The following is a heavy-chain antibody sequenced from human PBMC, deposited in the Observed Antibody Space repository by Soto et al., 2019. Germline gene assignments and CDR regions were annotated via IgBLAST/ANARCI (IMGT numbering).Heavy chain of an antibody. J-gene: IGHJ4*02. D-gene: IGHD3-16*02. CDR2: FDPEDGET. V-gene: IGHV1-24*01. CDR3: ATAVYRDDYIWGSYRYTGPDY. Sequence: QVQLVQSGAEVKKPGASVKVSCKVSGYTLTELSMHWVRQAPGKGLEWMGGFDPEDGETIYAQKFQGRVTMTEDTSTDTAYMELSSLRSEDTAVYYCATAVYRDDYIWGSYRYTGPDYWGQGTLVTVSS. CDR1: GYTLTELS.